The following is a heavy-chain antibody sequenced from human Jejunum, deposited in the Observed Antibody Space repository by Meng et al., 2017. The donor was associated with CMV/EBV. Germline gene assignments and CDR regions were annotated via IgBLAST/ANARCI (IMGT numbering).Heavy chain of an antibody. D-gene: IGHD4/OR15-4a*01. CDR3: ARDRHYGADY. J-gene: IGHJ4*02. CDR1: GFNFSSYW. Sequence: CAASGFNFSSYWMHWVRQAPGKGLVWVSRIKSDGISTTYADSVKGRFTIPRDNAKNTLYLQMNSLRAEDTAVYYCARDRHYGADYWGQGTLVTVSS. V-gene: IGHV3-74*01. CDR2: IKSDGIST.